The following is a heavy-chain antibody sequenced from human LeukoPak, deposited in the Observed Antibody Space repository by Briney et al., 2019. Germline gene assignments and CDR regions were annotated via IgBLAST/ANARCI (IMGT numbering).Heavy chain of an antibody. CDR1: GFTFSTYV. V-gene: IGHV3-23*01. D-gene: IGHD7-27*01. CDR2: ISGNGGST. CDR3: ARTGYLYGMDV. J-gene: IGHJ6*02. Sequence: GGSLRLSCAASGFTFSTYVMSWVRQAPGKGLEWVSAISGNGGSTNYAEFVTGRFAISRDNAKNTLYLQMNSLRVEDTAVYYCARTGYLYGMDVWGQGTTVTVSS.